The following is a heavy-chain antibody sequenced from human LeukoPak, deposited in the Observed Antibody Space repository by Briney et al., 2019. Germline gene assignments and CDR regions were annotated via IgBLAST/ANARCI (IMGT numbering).Heavy chain of an antibody. CDR3: ARDVLYCSSTSCSPHYYGMDV. D-gene: IGHD2-2*01. CDR2: ISAYNGNT. J-gene: IGHJ6*02. V-gene: IGHV1-18*01. CDR1: GYTFTSYG. Sequence: ASVKVSCKASGYTFTSYGISWVRQAPGQGLEWMGWISAYNGNTNYAQKLQGRVTMTTDTSTSTACMELRSLRSDDTAVYYCARDVLYCSSTSCSPHYYGMDVWGQGTTVTVSS.